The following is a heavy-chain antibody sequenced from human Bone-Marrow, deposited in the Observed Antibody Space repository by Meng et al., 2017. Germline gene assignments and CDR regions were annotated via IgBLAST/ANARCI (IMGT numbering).Heavy chain of an antibody. J-gene: IGHJ4*02. D-gene: IGHD3-10*01. CDR3: ARDRPIIAPGRFDY. CDR2: ISAYNGNT. Sequence: LNNPVASVKLSCKASGKTFTSYGISGVRQAPGQGLAWMGWISAYNGNTNYAQKLQGRVTMTTDTSTSTAYMELRSLRSDDTAVYYCARDRPIIAPGRFDYWGQGTLVTVSS. CDR1: GKTFTSYG. V-gene: IGHV1-18*01.